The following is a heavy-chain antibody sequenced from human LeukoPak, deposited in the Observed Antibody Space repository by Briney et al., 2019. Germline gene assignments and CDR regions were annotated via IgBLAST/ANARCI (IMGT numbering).Heavy chain of an antibody. D-gene: IGHD2-2*01. CDR3: ARDHLLGYCSSTSCHRYYFDY. CDR2: INPSGGST. V-gene: IGHV1-46*01. J-gene: IGHJ4*02. Sequence: ASVKVSCKASGYTFTSYYMHWVRQAPGQGLEWMGIINPSGGSTSYAQKFQGRVTMTRDTSTSTVYMELSSLRSEDTAVYYCARDHLLGYCSSTSCHRYYFDYWGQGTLVTVSS. CDR1: GYTFTSYY.